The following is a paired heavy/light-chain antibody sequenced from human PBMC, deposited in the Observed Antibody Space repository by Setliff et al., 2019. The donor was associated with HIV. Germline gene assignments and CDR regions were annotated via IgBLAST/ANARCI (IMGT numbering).Light chain of an antibody. Sequence: DIVMTQSPDSLAVSLGERATIHCKSSRTILYNSNNKNYLAWYHQKPGQPPRLLVYWASTRESGVPDRFSGSGSGTDFTLTINNLQAEDVAIYYCQQYFAFPLTFGGGTKVEIK. V-gene: IGKV4-1*01. J-gene: IGKJ4*01. CDR1: RTILYNSNNKNY. CDR3: QQYFAFPLT. CDR2: WAS.
Heavy chain of an antibody. CDR3: ATGDKTGWSASLDYFRF. CDR2: ISYDGRKI. V-gene: IGHV3-30*03. CDR1: GFIFNVFN. Sequence: QVVESGGGVVRPGRSLRLSCTASASGFIFNVFNMHWVRQTSGKGLDWIAVISYDGRKIQYADSVKGRFTVSRDNSKDTLYLQMNSLKTEDTGLYFCATGDKTGWSASLDYFRFLGQGTLVTVSS. J-gene: IGHJ4*02. D-gene: IGHD6-19*01.